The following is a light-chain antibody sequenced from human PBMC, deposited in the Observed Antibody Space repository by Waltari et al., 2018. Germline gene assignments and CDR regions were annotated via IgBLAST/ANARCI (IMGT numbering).Light chain of an antibody. J-gene: IGLJ3*02. CDR3: SAWDSSHSVMV. V-gene: IGLV10-54*01. CDR1: SNNVGNQG. Sequence: QAGLTQPPSVSKGLSQPATLTGTGNSNNVGNQGAVWLQQHQGHPPKLLSDRNNNRPSGICVILSASRSGTTASLTITGRQPEDDADYYCSAWDSSHSVMVFGGGTKLTVL. CDR2: RNN.